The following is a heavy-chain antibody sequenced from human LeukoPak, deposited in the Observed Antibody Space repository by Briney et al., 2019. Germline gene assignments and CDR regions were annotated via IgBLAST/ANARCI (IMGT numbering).Heavy chain of an antibody. CDR1: GGSISSYY. D-gene: IGHD3-10*01. CDR2: IAYSGST. J-gene: IGHJ4*02. V-gene: IGHV4-59*12. CDR3: ARRFYGSGSSD. Sequence: SETLSLTCTVSGGSISSYYWSWIRQPPGKGLEWIASIAYSGSTYNPSLKSRVTISVDTSKNQFSLKLSSVTAADTAVYYCARRFYGSGSSDWGQGTLVTVSS.